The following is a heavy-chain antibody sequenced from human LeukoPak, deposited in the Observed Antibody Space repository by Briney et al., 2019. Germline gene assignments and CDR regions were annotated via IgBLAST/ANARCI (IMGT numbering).Heavy chain of an antibody. D-gene: IGHD3-9*01. Sequence: GGSLRLSCAASGFTFSSYSMNWVRQAPGKGLEWVSSISSSSSYIYYADSVKGRFTISRDNAKNSLYLQMNSLRAEDTVVYYCARDDRTAYYDILTGYSPDAFDIWGQGTMVTVSS. V-gene: IGHV3-21*01. CDR3: ARDDRTAYYDILTGYSPDAFDI. CDR1: GFTFSSYS. CDR2: ISSSSSYI. J-gene: IGHJ3*02.